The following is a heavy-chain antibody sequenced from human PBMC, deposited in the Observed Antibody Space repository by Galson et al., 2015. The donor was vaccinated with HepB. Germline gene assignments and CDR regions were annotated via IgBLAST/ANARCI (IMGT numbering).Heavy chain of an antibody. CDR1: GFTFSSYS. CDR2: ISSSSSTI. J-gene: IGHJ4*02. D-gene: IGHD6-13*01. V-gene: IGHV3-48*02. CDR3: ARAPAAAGTSRHFDY. Sequence: SLRLSCAASGFTFSSYSMNWVRQAPGKGLEWVSYISSSSSTIYYADSVKGRFTIPRDNAKNSLYLQMNSLRDEDTAVYYCARAPAAAGTSRHFDYWGQGTLVTVSS.